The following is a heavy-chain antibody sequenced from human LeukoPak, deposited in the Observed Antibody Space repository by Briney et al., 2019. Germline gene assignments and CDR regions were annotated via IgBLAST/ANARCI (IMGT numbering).Heavy chain of an antibody. V-gene: IGHV4-28*05. J-gene: IGHJ4*02. CDR3: ARRGSSGWYYFDQ. CDR1: GDSISSNNW. D-gene: IGHD6-19*01. Sequence: PSDTLSLTCAVSGDSISSNNWWGWIRQPPGKVLEWIGYIYYSGSIYYNPSLKSRVTMSVDTSKNQFSLKLSSVTAVDTAVYYCARRGSSGWYYFDQWGQGTLVTVSS. CDR2: IYYSGSI.